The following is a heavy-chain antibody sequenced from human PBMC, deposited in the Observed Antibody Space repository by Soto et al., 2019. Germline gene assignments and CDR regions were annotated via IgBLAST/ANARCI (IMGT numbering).Heavy chain of an antibody. CDR2: ISWNSGTI. D-gene: IGHD6-19*01. J-gene: IGHJ4*02. V-gene: IGHV3-9*01. CDR3: ARDNDVAVAGPFDY. Sequence: EVQLVESGGGLVQPGRSLRLSCTTSGFTFDDYALHWVRQAPGRGLEWVSGISWNSGTIGYADSVRGRFTISRDNAKNSLYLQMNCLRVEDTALYYCARDNDVAVAGPFDYWGQGTLVTVSS. CDR1: GFTFDDYA.